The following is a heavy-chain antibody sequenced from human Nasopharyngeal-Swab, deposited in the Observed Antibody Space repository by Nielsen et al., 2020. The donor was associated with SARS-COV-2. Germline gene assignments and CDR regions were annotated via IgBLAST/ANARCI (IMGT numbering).Heavy chain of an antibody. D-gene: IGHD1-7*01. CDR3: ARDWMWNSETFDY. CDR2: INPSGGST. Sequence: ASVKVSCKASGYTFTNHFMHWVRQAPGQGLEWMGMINPSGGSTNYAQKLQGRVTMTTDTSTSTAYMELRSLRSDDTAVYYCARDWMWNSETFDYWGQGTLVTVSS. V-gene: IGHV1-46*01. CDR1: GYTFTNHF. J-gene: IGHJ4*02.